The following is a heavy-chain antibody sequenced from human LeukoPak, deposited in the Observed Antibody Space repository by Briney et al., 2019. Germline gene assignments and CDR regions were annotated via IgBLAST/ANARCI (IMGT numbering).Heavy chain of an antibody. CDR3: ARLCMVRGVIIINYYMDV. CDR1: GGSFSGYY. CDR2: INHSGST. J-gene: IGHJ6*03. D-gene: IGHD3-10*01. Sequence: SETLSLTCAVYGGSFSGYYWSWIRQPPGKGLEWIGEINHSGSTNYNTSLKSRVTISVDTSKNQFSLKLSSVTAADTAVYYCARLCMVRGVIIINYYMDVWGKGTTVTISS. V-gene: IGHV4-34*01.